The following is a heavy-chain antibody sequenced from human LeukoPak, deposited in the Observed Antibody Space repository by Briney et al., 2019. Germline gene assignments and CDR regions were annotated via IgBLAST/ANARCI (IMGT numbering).Heavy chain of an antibody. V-gene: IGHV3-30-3*01. CDR1: GFTFSDYW. CDR3: ASATPTYDSSGYYSDY. D-gene: IGHD3-22*01. J-gene: IGHJ4*02. CDR2: ISYDGSNK. Sequence: GGSLRLSCAASGFTFSDYWIHWVRQAPGKGLEWVAVISYDGSNKYYADSVKGRFTISRDNSKNTLYLQMNSLRAEDTAVYYCASATPTYDSSGYYSDYWGQGTLVTVSS.